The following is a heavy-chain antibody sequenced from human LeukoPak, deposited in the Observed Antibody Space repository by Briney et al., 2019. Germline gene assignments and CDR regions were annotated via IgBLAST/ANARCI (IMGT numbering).Heavy chain of an antibody. V-gene: IGHV1-46*01. CDR2: INPTGTGT. CDR1: GYTFTNCY. CDR3: AREESGGYFDY. J-gene: IGHJ4*02. Sequence: ASVKVSCKASGYTFTNCYMHWVRQAPGQGLEWVGLINPTGTGTNYAQKFRGRVTLTRDTSTTTVYMELSSLRSEDTAVYYCAREESGGYFDYWGQGTPVTVSS. D-gene: IGHD2-8*02.